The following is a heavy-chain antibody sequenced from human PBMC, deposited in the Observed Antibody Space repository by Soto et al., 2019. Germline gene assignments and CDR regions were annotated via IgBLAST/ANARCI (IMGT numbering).Heavy chain of an antibody. D-gene: IGHD4-17*01. CDR1: GYTLTELS. Sequence: ASVKVSCKVSGYTLTELSMHWVRQAPGKGLEWMEGFDPEDGETIYAQKFQGRVTMTEDTSTDTAYMELSSLRSEDTAVYYCATGYGDPYYFDYWGQGTLVTVSS. CDR2: FDPEDGET. CDR3: ATGYGDPYYFDY. V-gene: IGHV1-24*01. J-gene: IGHJ4*02.